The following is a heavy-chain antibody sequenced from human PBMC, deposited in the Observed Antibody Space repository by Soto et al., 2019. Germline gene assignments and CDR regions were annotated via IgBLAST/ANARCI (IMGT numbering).Heavy chain of an antibody. V-gene: IGHV3-15*07. Sequence: PGGSLRLSCAASGFTFSNAWMNWVRQAPGKGLEWVGRIKSKTDGGTTDYAAPVKGRFTISRDDSKNTLYLQMNSLKTEDTAVYYCTTDAGFWSGYYVDYWGQGTLVTVSS. CDR2: IKSKTDGGTT. CDR1: GFTFSNAW. CDR3: TTDAGFWSGYYVDY. D-gene: IGHD3-3*01. J-gene: IGHJ4*02.